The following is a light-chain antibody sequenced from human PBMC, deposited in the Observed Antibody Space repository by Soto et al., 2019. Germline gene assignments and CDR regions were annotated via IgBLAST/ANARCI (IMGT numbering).Light chain of an antibody. J-gene: IGLJ2*01. CDR3: QSYDSRLRTSF. Sequence: QAVLTQPPSVSGAPGQRVTISCTGSSSNIGAGYDVHWYQQLPGTAPKLLIYGNRYRPSGVPDRFSGSKSGTSASLAITGLQAEDEADYYCQSYDSRLRTSFFGGGTKLTV. V-gene: IGLV1-40*01. CDR2: GNR. CDR1: SSNIGAGYD.